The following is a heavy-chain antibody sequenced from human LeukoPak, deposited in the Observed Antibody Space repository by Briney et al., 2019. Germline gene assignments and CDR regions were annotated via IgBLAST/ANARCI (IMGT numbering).Heavy chain of an antibody. Sequence: SQTLSLTCTVSGGSISSGSYYWSWIRQPAGKGLEWIGRIYTSGSTNYNPSLKSRVTISVDTSKNQLSLKLSSVTAADTAVYYCARASGSYLRLGAFDIWGQGTMVTVSS. J-gene: IGHJ3*02. D-gene: IGHD1-26*01. CDR1: GGSISSGSYY. V-gene: IGHV4-61*02. CDR2: IYTSGST. CDR3: ARASGSYLRLGAFDI.